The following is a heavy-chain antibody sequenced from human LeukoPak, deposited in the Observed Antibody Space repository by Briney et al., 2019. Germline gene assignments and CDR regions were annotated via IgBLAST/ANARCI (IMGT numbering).Heavy chain of an antibody. D-gene: IGHD5-18*01. CDR3: ARANTAKAHDY. Sequence: GSLRLSCAASGFTFSSYWMSWVRQAPGKGLEWIGEINHSGSTNYNPSLKSRVTISVDTSKNQFSLKLSSVTAADTAVYYCARANTAKAHDYWGQGTLVTVSS. V-gene: IGHV4-34*01. J-gene: IGHJ4*02. CDR1: GFTFSSYW. CDR2: INHSGST.